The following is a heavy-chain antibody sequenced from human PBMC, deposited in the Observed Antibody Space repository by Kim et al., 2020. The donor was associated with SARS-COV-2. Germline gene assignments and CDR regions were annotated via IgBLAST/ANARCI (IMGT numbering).Heavy chain of an antibody. CDR2: ISWNSGSI. Sequence: GGSLRLSCAASGFTFDDYAMHWVRQAPGKGLEWVSGISWNSGSIGYADSVKGRFTISRDNAKNSLYLQMNSLRAEDTALYYCAKDLGVDCSGGSCYLSLNYYYGMDVWGQGTTVTASS. J-gene: IGHJ6*02. CDR3: AKDLGVDCSGGSCYLSLNYYYGMDV. V-gene: IGHV3-9*01. CDR1: GFTFDDYA. D-gene: IGHD2-15*01.